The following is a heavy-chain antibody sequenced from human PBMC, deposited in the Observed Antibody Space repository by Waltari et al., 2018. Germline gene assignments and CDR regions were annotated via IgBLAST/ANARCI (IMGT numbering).Heavy chain of an antibody. J-gene: IGHJ6*02. CDR3: ARSQFYYYYYGMDV. CDR1: GFTFNKYA. CDR2: ISYDGSNK. Sequence: QVQLVQSGGGVVQPGRSLRLSCAASGFTFNKYAIYWVRQAPGKGLEWVAVISYDGSNKYYADSVKGRFTISRDNSKNTLYLQMNSLRAEDTALYYCARSQFYYYYYGMDVWGQGTTVTVSS. D-gene: IGHD4-4*01. V-gene: IGHV3-30*01.